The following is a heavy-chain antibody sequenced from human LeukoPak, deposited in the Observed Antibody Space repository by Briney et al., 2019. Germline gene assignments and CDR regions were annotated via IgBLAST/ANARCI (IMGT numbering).Heavy chain of an antibody. Sequence: GGSLRLSCAASGFTFSSYSMNWVRQAPGKGLEWVSSISSSSSYIYYADSVKGRFTISRDNAKNSLYLQMNSLRAEDTAVYYCARAGATYYDILTGYYRDGYFDYWGQGTLVIVSS. J-gene: IGHJ4*02. CDR2: ISSSSSYI. CDR3: ARAGATYYDILTGYYRDGYFDY. D-gene: IGHD3-9*01. V-gene: IGHV3-21*01. CDR1: GFTFSSYS.